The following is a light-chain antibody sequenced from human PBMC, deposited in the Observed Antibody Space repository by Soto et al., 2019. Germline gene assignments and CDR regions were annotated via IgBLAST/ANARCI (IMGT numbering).Light chain of an antibody. CDR1: SGHSSYA. V-gene: IGLV4-69*01. Sequence: QPVLTQSPSASASLGASVKLTCTLSSGHSSYAIAWHQQQPEKGPRYLMKLDSDGSHTKGDAIPDRFSGASSGAERYLTISSLQSEDEADYYCQTWGTGIHVVFGGGTQLTAL. CDR3: QTWGTGIHVV. J-gene: IGLJ2*01. CDR2: LDSDGSH.